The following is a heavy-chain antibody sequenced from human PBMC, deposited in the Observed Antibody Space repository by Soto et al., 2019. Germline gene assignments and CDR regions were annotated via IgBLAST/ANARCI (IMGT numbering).Heavy chain of an antibody. J-gene: IGHJ4*02. CDR2: ISGSGGST. CDR1: GFTFSIFA. Sequence: GGSLRLSCAASGFTFSIFAMSWVRQSPGKGLEWVSTISGSGGSTYYADAVKGRFTISRDNSMGSLYLQMKSLRVEDTAIYYCAKEVSLGSTVDLGYWGQGALVTVSS. CDR3: AKEVSLGSTVDLGY. V-gene: IGHV3-23*01. D-gene: IGHD7-27*01.